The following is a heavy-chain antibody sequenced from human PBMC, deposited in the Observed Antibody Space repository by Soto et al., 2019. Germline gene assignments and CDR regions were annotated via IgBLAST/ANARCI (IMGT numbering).Heavy chain of an antibody. J-gene: IGHJ4*02. CDR2: ISGSGGST. CDR1: GFTFSSYA. CDR3: AKDGVERDYRIPFDY. Sequence: GESLKISCAASGFTFSSYAMSWVRQAPGKGLEWVSAISGSGGSTYYADSVKGRFTSSRDNSKNTLYLQMNSLRAEDTAVYYCAKDGVERDYRIPFDYWGQGTLVTVSS. V-gene: IGHV3-23*01. D-gene: IGHD4-4*01.